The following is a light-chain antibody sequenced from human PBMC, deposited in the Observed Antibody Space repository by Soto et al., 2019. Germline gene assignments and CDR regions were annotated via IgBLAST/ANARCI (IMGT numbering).Light chain of an antibody. Sequence: QSALTQPASVSGSPGQSIALSCTGTSSDVGGYNYVSWYQQHPGKAPKLMVYDVSNRPSGVSNRFSGSKSGSTASLTISGLQAEDEADYYCSSYTSSSTYVFGTGNKVTV. CDR1: SSDVGGYNY. V-gene: IGLV2-14*01. J-gene: IGLJ1*01. CDR2: DVS. CDR3: SSYTSSSTYV.